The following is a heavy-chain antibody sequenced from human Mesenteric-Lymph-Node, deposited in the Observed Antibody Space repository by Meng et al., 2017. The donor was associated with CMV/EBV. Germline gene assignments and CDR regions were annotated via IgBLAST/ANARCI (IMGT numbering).Heavy chain of an antibody. J-gene: IGHJ4*02. Sequence: GGSLRLSCVASGFTFDTYWMTWVRQGPGKGLEWVADIKQDGSQTYYLDSVKGRFTISRDNAKNSLYLEMNSLRAEDTALYYCARDPMGGSYKGYFDYWGQGALVTVSS. V-gene: IGHV3-7*03. D-gene: IGHD1-26*01. CDR1: GFTFDTYW. CDR3: ARDPMGGSYKGYFDY. CDR2: IKQDGSQT.